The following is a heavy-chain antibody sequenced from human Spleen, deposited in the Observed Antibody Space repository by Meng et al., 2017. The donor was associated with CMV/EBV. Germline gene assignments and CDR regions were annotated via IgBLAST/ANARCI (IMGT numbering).Heavy chain of an antibody. CDR1: GFTVSSNY. CDR3: GRDLSLQVDY. V-gene: IGHV3-30*02. Sequence: GESLKISCAASGFTVSSNYMSWVRQAPGKGLEWVAFIRYDGSPQYYGDAVKGRFTISRDISKNTLYLEVNSLRREDTAVYYCGRDLSLQVDYWGPGTLVTVS. CDR2: IRYDGSPQ. J-gene: IGHJ4*02.